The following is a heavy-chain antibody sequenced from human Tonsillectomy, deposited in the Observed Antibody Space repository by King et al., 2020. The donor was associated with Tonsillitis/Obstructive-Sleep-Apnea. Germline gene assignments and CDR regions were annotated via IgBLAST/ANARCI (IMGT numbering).Heavy chain of an antibody. J-gene: IGHJ5*02. CDR1: GGSISSYY. CDR3: SRGFSSISCYNNWLDP. Sequence: VQLQESGPGLVKPSETLSLTCTVSGGSISSYYWSWIRQPPGKGLEWIGHIYYSGSTNYNTSLKSRVTISVDTSKNQFSLKLSSVTAADTAVYYCSRGFSSISCYNNWLDPWGQGTLVTVSS. V-gene: IGHV4-59*01. D-gene: IGHD2-2*01. CDR2: IYYSGST.